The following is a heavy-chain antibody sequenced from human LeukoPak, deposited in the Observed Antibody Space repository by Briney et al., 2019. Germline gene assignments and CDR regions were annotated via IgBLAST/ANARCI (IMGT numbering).Heavy chain of an antibody. CDR2: IIPIFGAA. V-gene: IGHV1-69*01. D-gene: IGHD3-3*01. CDR1: GSTFSSYA. Sequence: SVKVSCKASGSTFSSYAISWVRQAPGQGLEWMGGIIPIFGAANYAQKFQGRVTITADESTSTANMELSSLTSEDTAVYYCARGAGIRFLEWLVYFDYCGQGTLVTVSS. J-gene: IGHJ4*02. CDR3: ARGAGIRFLEWLVYFDY.